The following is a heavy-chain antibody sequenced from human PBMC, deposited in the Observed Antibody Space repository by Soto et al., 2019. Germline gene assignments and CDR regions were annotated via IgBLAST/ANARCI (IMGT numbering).Heavy chain of an antibody. CDR2: ISAYNHNT. V-gene: IGHV1-18*04. J-gene: IGHJ6*02. Sequence: ASVKVSCKASGYMFTSYGITWVRQVPGQGLEWVGWISAYNHNTKYAQNFQGRITLTTDISSRTAYMELRSLRSDDTAVYYCARGSSYYKSGGFQGDSKYYGMDVWG. CDR1: GYMFTSYG. CDR3: ARGSSYYKSGGFQGDSKYYGMDV. D-gene: IGHD3-22*01.